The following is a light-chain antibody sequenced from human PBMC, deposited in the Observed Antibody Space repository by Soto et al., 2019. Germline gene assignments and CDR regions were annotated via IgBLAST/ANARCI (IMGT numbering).Light chain of an antibody. Sequence: QSVLTQPASVSGSPGQSITISCTGTSSEVGGYNYVSWHQQHPGKAPKLMIYDVSNRPSGVSNRFSGSKSGNTASLTISGLQAEDEADYYCNSYTSSSTPYVFGTGTKVTVL. CDR3: NSYTSSSTPYV. J-gene: IGLJ1*01. CDR1: SSEVGGYNY. V-gene: IGLV2-14*01. CDR2: DVS.